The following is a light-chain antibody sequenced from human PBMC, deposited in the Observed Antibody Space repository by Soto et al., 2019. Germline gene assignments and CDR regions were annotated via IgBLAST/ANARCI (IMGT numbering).Light chain of an antibody. Sequence: QAVVTQPPSVAGAPGQRVTISCTWSSANIGAAYNVDWYQQLPGTAPKLLIYGNNNRPSGVPDRFSGSKSGTSASLAIAGLQAEDEGDYYCQSYDSSLSGYVFGTGTKVTAL. V-gene: IGLV1-40*01. CDR2: GNN. CDR3: QSYDSSLSGYV. J-gene: IGLJ1*01. CDR1: SANIGAAYN.